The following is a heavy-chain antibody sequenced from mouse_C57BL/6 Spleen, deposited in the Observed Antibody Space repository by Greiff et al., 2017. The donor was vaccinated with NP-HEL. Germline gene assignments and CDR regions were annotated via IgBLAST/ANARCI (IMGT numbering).Heavy chain of an antibody. V-gene: IGHV1-69*01. CDR2: IDPSDSYT. D-gene: IGHD4-1*02. CDR3: AINWDEGRFAD. Sequence: QVQLQQPGAELVMPGASVKLSCKASGYTFTSSWMHWVKQRPGQGLEWIGEIDPSDSYTNYNQKFKGKSTLTVDKSSSTAYMQLSSLTSEDSAVYYCAINWDEGRFADWGQGTLVTVSA. J-gene: IGHJ3*01. CDR1: GYTFTSSW.